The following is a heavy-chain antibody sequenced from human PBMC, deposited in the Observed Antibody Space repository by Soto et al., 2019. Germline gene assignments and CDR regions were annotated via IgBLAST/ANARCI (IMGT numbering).Heavy chain of an antibody. D-gene: IGHD2-15*01. CDR3: VRTSLVVAAATREDY. CDR2: INSDGSST. V-gene: IGHV3-74*01. J-gene: IGHJ4*02. Sequence: EVPLVESGGGLVQPGESLRLSCAASGFTFSSYWMHWVRQAPGKGLVWVSGINSDGSSTSYAGSVKGRFTISRDNAKNTLYLQMNSLRADDTAVYYCVRTSLVVAAATREDYWGQGTLVTVSS. CDR1: GFTFSSYW.